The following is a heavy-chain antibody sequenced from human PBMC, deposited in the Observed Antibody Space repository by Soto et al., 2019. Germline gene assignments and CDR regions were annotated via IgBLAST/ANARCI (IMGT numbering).Heavy chain of an antibody. CDR1: VGSISSGD. Sequence: SEVLPLTCTVSVGSISSGDCCGIIQKPPGKGLEWIGCVYYGGSTYYTPSLKSRVTISVDTSKNQFSLKLSSVTAADTAVYYCARSPLAASSFDSWGQGPLVTVSP. CDR2: VYYGGST. J-gene: IGHJ5*01. V-gene: IGHV4-59*01. D-gene: IGHD6-6*01. CDR3: ARSPLAASSFDS.